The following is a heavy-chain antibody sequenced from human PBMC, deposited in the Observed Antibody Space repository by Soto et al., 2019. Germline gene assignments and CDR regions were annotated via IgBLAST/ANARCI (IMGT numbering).Heavy chain of an antibody. CDR3: ARDSPRYGRLEAFDI. J-gene: IGHJ3*02. CDR1: GGSISSYY. V-gene: IGHV4-59*01. Sequence: KPSETLSLTCTVSGGSISSYYWSWIRQPPGKGLEWIGYIYYSGSTNYNPSLKSRVTISVDTSKNQFSLKLSSVTAADTAVYYCARDSPRYGRLEAFDIWGQGTMVTVSS. D-gene: IGHD4-17*01. CDR2: IYYSGST.